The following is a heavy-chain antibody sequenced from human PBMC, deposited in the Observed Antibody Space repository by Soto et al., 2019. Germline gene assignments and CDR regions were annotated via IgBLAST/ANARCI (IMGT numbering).Heavy chain of an antibody. J-gene: IGHJ4*02. CDR2: CYHRGST. CDR1: GGSFSSSNW. Sequence: ETLSLTCAVSGGSFSSSNWYSWVRQPPRKGLWGVGECYHRGSTNYKPSLKSRVTISVDKSKNQLSLKLSSVTAADTAVYYCAREKVITFGGVIAFDYWGQGSLLTVSS. CDR3: AREKVITFGGVIAFDY. D-gene: IGHD3-16*02. V-gene: IGHV4-4*02.